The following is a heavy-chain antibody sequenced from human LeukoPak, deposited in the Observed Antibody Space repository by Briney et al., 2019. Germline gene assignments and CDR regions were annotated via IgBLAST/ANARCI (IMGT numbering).Heavy chain of an antibody. D-gene: IGHD2-2*01. CDR2: MNPNSGNT. V-gene: IGHV1-8*03. Sequence: ASVKVSCKASGYTFTSYDINWVRQAPGQGLEWMGWMNPNSGNTGYAQKFKGRVTITRNTSISTAYMELSSLRSEDTAVYYCARRARYCSSTSCYPNFDYWGQGTLVTVSS. CDR1: GYTFTSYD. J-gene: IGHJ4*02. CDR3: ARRARYCSSTSCYPNFDY.